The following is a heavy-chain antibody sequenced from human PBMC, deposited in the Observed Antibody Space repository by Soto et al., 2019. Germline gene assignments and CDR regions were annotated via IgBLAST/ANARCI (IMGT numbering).Heavy chain of an antibody. CDR2: IYYSGGT. CDR1: GGSLNSRGYY. V-gene: IGHV4-31*03. D-gene: IGHD3-10*01. J-gene: IGHJ6*02. CDR3: RRDLGGLASSSWSYTGLDV. Sequence: HVQLQESGPGLVKPSQTLSLTCTFSGGSLNSRGYYWGWIRQYPGKSLEWFGDIYYSGGTYYNPSLRSRITLSVDKSKTEFYLKLWSLTAADLAVYYCRRDLGGLASSSWSYTGLDVCGQGTTVTVSS.